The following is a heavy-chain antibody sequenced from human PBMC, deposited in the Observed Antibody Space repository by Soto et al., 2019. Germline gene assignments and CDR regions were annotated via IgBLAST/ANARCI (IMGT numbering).Heavy chain of an antibody. CDR3: AKTAYSSSSIYYGMDV. Sequence: QVQLVESGGGVVQPGRSLRLSCAASGFTFSSYGMHGVRQAPGKGLEWVAVISYDGSNKYYADSVKGRFTISRDNSKNTLYLQMNSLRAEDTAVYYCAKTAYSSSSIYYGMDVWGQGTTVTVSS. CDR2: ISYDGSNK. D-gene: IGHD6-6*01. V-gene: IGHV3-30*18. CDR1: GFTFSSYG. J-gene: IGHJ6*02.